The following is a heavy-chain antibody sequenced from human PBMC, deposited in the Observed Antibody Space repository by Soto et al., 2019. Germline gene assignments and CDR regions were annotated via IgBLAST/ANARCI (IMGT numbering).Heavy chain of an antibody. J-gene: IGHJ5*02. Sequence: ASVKVSCKVSGYTLTELSIHWVRQAPGKGLEWMGGFDPEDGETIYAQKFQGRVTMTEDTSTDTAYMELSSLRSEDTAVYYCATSVVAATIWVWFDPWGQGTLVTVSS. D-gene: IGHD2-15*01. V-gene: IGHV1-24*01. CDR1: GYTLTELS. CDR3: ATSVVAATIWVWFDP. CDR2: FDPEDGET.